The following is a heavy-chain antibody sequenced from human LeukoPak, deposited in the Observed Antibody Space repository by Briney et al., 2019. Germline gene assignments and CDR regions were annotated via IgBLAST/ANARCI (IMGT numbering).Heavy chain of an antibody. Sequence: GGSLRLSCAASGFTFSSYAMSWVRQAPGRGLEWVSCISAGGGSTFYSDSVKGRFTISRDNSNNTLYLQMNSLRAEDTAVYYCAKPHGSGSYYPFDYWGQGTLVTVSS. CDR1: GFTFSSYA. CDR3: AKPHGSGSYYPFDY. D-gene: IGHD3-10*01. V-gene: IGHV3-23*01. CDR2: ISAGGGST. J-gene: IGHJ4*02.